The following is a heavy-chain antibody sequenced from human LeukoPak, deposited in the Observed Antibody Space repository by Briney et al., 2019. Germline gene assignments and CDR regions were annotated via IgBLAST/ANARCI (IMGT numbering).Heavy chain of an antibody. J-gene: IGHJ4*02. CDR2: INPSGGSP. V-gene: IGHV1-46*01. CDR3: ARATRGYDSGRDLDY. D-gene: IGHD3-10*01. CDR1: GYTFTNYC. Sequence: ASVKVSCKASGYTFTNYCIHWVRQAPGQGLEWMGIINPSGGSPRYAQKFQGRVTMIRDMSTSTVYMGLSSLRSEDTAVYYCARATRGYDSGRDLDYWGQGALVTVSS.